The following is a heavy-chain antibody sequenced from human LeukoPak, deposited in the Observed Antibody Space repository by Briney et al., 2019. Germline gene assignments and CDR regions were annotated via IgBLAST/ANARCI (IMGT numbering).Heavy chain of an antibody. CDR1: GGSFSGYY. V-gene: IGHV4-34*01. CDR2: INHSRST. J-gene: IGHJ4*02. Sequence: SETLSLTCAVYGGSFSGYYWSWIRQPPGKGLEWIGEINHSRSTNYNPSLKSRVTISVDTSKNQFSLKLSSVTAADTAVYYCAYEPGIAAAGTTNSDYWGQGTLVTVSS. D-gene: IGHD6-13*01. CDR3: AYEPGIAAAGTTNSDY.